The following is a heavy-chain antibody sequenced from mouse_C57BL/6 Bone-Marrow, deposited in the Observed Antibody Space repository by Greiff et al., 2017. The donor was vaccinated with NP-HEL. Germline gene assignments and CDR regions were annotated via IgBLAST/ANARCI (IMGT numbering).Heavy chain of an antibody. CDR3: ANLEVYAMDY. CDR1: GFTFSSYT. D-gene: IGHD2-10*02. J-gene: IGHJ4*01. Sequence: EVQLVESGGGLVKPGGSLKLSCAASGFTFSSYTMSWVRQTPEKRLEWVATISGGGGNTYYPDSVKGRFTISRDNAKNTLYLQMSSLRSEDTALYYCANLEVYAMDYWGQGTSVTVSS. V-gene: IGHV5-9*01. CDR2: ISGGGGNT.